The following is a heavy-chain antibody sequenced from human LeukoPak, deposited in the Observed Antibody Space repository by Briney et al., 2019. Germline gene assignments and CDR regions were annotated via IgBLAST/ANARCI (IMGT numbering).Heavy chain of an antibody. Sequence: ASVKVSCKAAGYTFTNYHMHWVRQAPGRGLEWMGIIDPSGGSTTYAQNFQGRVTMTRDTSTSTVYMNLTSLRSEDTAVYYCARSEFSTAIWCDPWGQGTLVTVSS. CDR2: IDPSGGST. D-gene: IGHD6-6*01. CDR3: ARSEFSTAIWCDP. V-gene: IGHV1-46*01. J-gene: IGHJ5*02. CDR1: GYTFTNYH.